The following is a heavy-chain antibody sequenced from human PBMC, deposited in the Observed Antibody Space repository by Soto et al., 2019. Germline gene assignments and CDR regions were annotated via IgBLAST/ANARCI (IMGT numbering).Heavy chain of an antibody. J-gene: IGHJ6*02. CDR3: ARVASAGFGYYYYVMDF. V-gene: IGHV1-2*04. Sequence: ASVKVSCKASGYTFTGYYMHWVRQAPGQGLEWMGWINPNSGGTNYEQKFQGWVTMTRDTSISTAYMELSRLRSDDTAVYYCARVASAGFGYYYYVMDFWGQGPT. CDR2: INPNSGGT. D-gene: IGHD6-13*01. CDR1: GYTFTGYY.